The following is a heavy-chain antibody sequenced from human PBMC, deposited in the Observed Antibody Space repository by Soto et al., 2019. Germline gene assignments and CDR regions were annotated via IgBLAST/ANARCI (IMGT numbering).Heavy chain of an antibody. D-gene: IGHD6-13*01. V-gene: IGHV1-8*01. Sequence: ASVKVSCKASGYTFTSYDINWARQATGQGLEWMGWMNPNSGNTGYAQKFQGRVTMTRNTSISIAYMELSSLRSEDTAVYYCARAGSSWYLDHYYYYMDVWGKGTTVTVSS. CDR3: ARAGSSWYLDHYYYYMDV. J-gene: IGHJ6*03. CDR2: MNPNSGNT. CDR1: GYTFTSYD.